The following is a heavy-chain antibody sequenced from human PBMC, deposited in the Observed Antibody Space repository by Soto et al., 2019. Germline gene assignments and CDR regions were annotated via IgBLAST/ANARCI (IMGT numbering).Heavy chain of an antibody. CDR2: IYYSGST. CDR3: ARDMYSSGWTVYGMDF. V-gene: IGHV4-59*01. Sequence: SETPSLTCTVSGGSISSYYWSWIRQPPGKGLEWIGYIYYSGSTNYNPSLKSRVTISVDTSKNQFSLKLSSVTAADTAVYYCARDMYSSGWTVYGMDFCGQGTTVTVSS. D-gene: IGHD6-19*01. J-gene: IGHJ6*02. CDR1: GGSISSYY.